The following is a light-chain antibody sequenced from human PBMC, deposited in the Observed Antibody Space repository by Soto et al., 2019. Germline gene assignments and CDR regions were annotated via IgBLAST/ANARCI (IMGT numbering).Light chain of an antibody. Sequence: QSVLTQPPSASRTPGQRVTISCSGSSSNIGSNTVNWYQQLPGTAPKLLIYSNNQRPSGVPDRFSGSKSGTSASLAISGLQSEDEAYYCGAAWDYSLNGAHYVSGAGTKVT. CDR3: AAWDYSLNGAHYV. CDR1: SSNIGSNT. J-gene: IGLJ1*01. V-gene: IGLV1-44*01. CDR2: SNN.